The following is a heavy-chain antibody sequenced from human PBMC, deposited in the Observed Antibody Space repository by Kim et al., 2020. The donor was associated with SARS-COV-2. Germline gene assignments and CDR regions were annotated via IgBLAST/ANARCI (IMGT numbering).Heavy chain of an antibody. J-gene: IGHJ3*02. V-gene: IGHV3-49*04. CDR1: GFTFGDYA. Sequence: GGSLRLSCTASGFTFGDYAMSWVRQAPGKGLEWVGFIRSKAYGGTTEYAASVKGRFTISRDDSKSIAYLQMNSLKTEDTAVYYCTRVLLSPKLQAFDIWGQGTMVTVSS. CDR2: IRSKAYGGTT. CDR3: TRVLLSPKLQAFDI.